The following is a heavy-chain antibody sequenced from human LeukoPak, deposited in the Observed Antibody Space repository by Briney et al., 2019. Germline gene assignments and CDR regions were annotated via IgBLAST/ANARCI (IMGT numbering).Heavy chain of an antibody. CDR3: AKDPERYSGSYPPGN. J-gene: IGHJ4*02. V-gene: IGHV3-30*02. CDR2: IRYDGSNK. D-gene: IGHD1-26*01. Sequence: PGGSLRLSCAASGFTFSSYGMHWVRQAPGKGLEWVAFIRYDGSNKYYADSVKGRFTISRDNSKNTLYLQMNSLRAEDTAVYYCAKDPERYSGSYPPGNWGQGTLVTVSS. CDR1: GFTFSSYG.